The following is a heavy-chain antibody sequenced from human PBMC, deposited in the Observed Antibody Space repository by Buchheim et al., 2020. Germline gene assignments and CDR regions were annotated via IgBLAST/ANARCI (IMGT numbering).Heavy chain of an antibody. J-gene: IGHJ6*02. Sequence: EVQLVESGGGLVQPGGSLRLSCAASGFTFSSYSMNWVRQAPGKGLEWVSYISSSSSTIYYADSVKGRFTISRDNAKNSLYLQMNSLRAEDTAVYYCARDQPHYYGSGSYLSTYYYYCGMDVWGQGTT. CDR1: GFTFSSYS. V-gene: IGHV3-48*04. D-gene: IGHD3-10*01. CDR2: ISSSSSTI. CDR3: ARDQPHYYGSGSYLSTYYYYCGMDV.